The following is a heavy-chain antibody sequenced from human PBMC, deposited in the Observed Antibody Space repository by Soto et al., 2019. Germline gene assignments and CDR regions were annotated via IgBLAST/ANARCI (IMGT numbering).Heavy chain of an antibody. CDR1: GASITTAYY. CDR3: ARGSSFDP. V-gene: IGHV4-31*03. CDR2: IYYTGNT. J-gene: IGHJ5*02. Sequence: PSETLSLTCTFSGASITTAYYWTWVRQHPVKGLEWIGHIYYTGNTYYNPSLKSRLNISLDTSNNQFSLQLESVTAADTAIYYCARGSSFDPWGQGTLVTVYS. D-gene: IGHD6-19*01.